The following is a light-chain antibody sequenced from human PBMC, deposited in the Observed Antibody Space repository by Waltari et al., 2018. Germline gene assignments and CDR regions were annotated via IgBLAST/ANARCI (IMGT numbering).Light chain of an antibody. J-gene: IGLJ2*01. CDR2: RNN. Sequence: QSVLSQPPSASGTPGQTVTISCSGSNYNIGKHYVYWYHQLPGTATKVLTYRNNQPSLVVPVRFSGVNSGTPASLAISGLRSDDEADYYCTSWEGSLGGVIFGGGTNLTV. CDR1: NYNIGKHY. V-gene: IGLV1-47*01. CDR3: TSWEGSLGGVI.